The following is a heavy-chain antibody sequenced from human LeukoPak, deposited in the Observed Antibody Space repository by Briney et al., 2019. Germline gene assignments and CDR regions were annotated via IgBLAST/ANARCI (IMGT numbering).Heavy chain of an antibody. CDR1: GGSISSYF. V-gene: IGHV4-59*12. CDR2: IYYSGNT. CDR3: AREEDTYYDFWSGGNWFDP. J-gene: IGHJ5*02. Sequence: PSETLSLTCTVSGGSISSYFWIWIRQPPGKGLEWIGYIYYSGNTNSNPSLKSRVTISVDTSKNQFSLKLSSVTAADTAVYYCAREEDTYYDFWSGGNWFDPWGQGTLVTVSS. D-gene: IGHD3-3*01.